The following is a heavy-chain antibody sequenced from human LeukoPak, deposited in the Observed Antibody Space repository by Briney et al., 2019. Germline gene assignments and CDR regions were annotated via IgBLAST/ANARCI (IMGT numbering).Heavy chain of an antibody. J-gene: IGHJ4*02. CDR1: GGSISSYY. V-gene: IGHV4-59*01. CDR3: ARMAKTITIFGVVYYFDY. CDR2: IYYSGST. D-gene: IGHD3-3*01. Sequence: SETLSLTCTVSGGSISSYYWSWIRQPPGKGLEWIGYIYYSGSTNYNPSLKSRVTISVDTSKNQFSLKLSSVTAADTAVYYCARMAKTITIFGVVYYFDYWGQGTLVTVSS.